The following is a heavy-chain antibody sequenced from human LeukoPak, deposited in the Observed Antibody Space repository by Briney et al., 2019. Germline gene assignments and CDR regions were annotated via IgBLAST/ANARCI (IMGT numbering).Heavy chain of an antibody. D-gene: IGHD3-22*01. CDR2: IWYDGSNK. CDR3: AKDSPNYYDSSGYHP. J-gene: IGHJ5*02. Sequence: GGSLRLSCAASGFTFSSYWMSWVRQAPGKGLEWVAVIWYDGSNKYYADSVRGRFTISRDNSKNTLYLQMNSLRAEDTAVYYCAKDSPNYYDSSGYHPWGQGTLVTVSS. CDR1: GFTFSSYW. V-gene: IGHV3-33*06.